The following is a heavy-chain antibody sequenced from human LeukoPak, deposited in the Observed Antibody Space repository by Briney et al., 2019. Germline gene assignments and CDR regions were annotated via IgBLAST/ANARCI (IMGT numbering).Heavy chain of an antibody. CDR1: GFTVSSNY. CDR3: ARASLYYDSSGSHVAFDI. CDR2: IYSGGST. V-gene: IGHV3-53*01. D-gene: IGHD3-22*01. Sequence: GGTLRLSCAASGFTVSSNYMSWVRQAPGKGLEWVSVIYSGGSTYYADSVKGRFTISRDNSKNTLYLQMNSLRAEDTAVYYCARASLYYDSSGSHVAFDIWGQGTMVTVSS. J-gene: IGHJ3*02.